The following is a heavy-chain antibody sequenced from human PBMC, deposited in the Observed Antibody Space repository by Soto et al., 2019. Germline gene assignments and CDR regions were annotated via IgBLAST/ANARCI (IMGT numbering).Heavy chain of an antibody. V-gene: IGHV3-7*05. J-gene: IGHJ4*02. CDR2: IKQDGSET. CDR3: TRENS. CDR1: EFTFSTCW. Sequence: ELQLVESGGDLVQPGGSLRLSCAGSEFTFSTCWMGWVRQSPGKGPEWVANIKQDGSETFYLDSVKGRFTISRDNAQKSMSLQMNSQRAEDTAVYSCTRENSWGQGTMVTVSS.